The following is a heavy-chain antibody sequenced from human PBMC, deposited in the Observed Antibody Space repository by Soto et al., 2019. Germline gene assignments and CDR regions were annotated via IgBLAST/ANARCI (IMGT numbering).Heavy chain of an antibody. CDR1: GFTFSSRW. D-gene: IGHD6-13*01. Sequence: EVHLEESGGGLVQPGGSLRLSCETSGFTFSSRWMTWVRQVPGKGLEWVANIKQDENGKDYVDSVKGRFTISRDNAKNSLYLQMNSLRAEDMAVYYCATHDGPAAAGLVLDFWGQGTLVTVSS. J-gene: IGHJ4*02. CDR3: ATHDGPAAAGLVLDF. V-gene: IGHV3-7*02. CDR2: IKQDENGK.